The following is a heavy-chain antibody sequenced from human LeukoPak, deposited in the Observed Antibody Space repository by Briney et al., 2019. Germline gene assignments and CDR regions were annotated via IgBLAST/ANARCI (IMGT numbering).Heavy chain of an antibody. V-gene: IGHV4-38-2*02. CDR2: INHSGST. J-gene: IGHJ5*02. CDR3: AALPTYSSGWYRAYGWFDP. D-gene: IGHD6-19*01. CDR1: GYSISSGYY. Sequence: PSETLSLTCTVSGYSISSGYYWGWTRQPPGKGLEWIGEINHSGSTNYNPSLKSRVTISVDTSKNQFSLKLSSVTAADTAVYYCAALPTYSSGWYRAYGWFDPWGQGTLVTVSS.